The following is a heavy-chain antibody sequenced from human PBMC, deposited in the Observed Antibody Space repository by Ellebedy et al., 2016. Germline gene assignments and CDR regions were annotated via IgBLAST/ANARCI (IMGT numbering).Heavy chain of an antibody. Sequence: GESLKISCAASGFTVSSNYMSWVRQAPGKGLEWVSVIYSGGSTYYADSVKGRFTISRDNSKNTLYLQMNSLRAEDTAVYYCASAITIPNAGYFDLWGRGTLVTVSS. V-gene: IGHV3-53*01. D-gene: IGHD3-3*01. CDR3: ASAITIPNAGYFDL. J-gene: IGHJ2*01. CDR2: IYSGGST. CDR1: GFTVSSNY.